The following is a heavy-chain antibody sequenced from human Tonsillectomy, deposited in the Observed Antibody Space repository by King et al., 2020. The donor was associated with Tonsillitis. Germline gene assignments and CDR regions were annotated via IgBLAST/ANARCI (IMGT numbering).Heavy chain of an antibody. CDR3: AKDAGGDGYNLYYLDY. D-gene: IGHD5-24*01. V-gene: IGHV3-23*03. CDR2: IYSGDSST. Sequence: VQLVESGGGLVQPGGSLRLSCAASGFTFSSYAMSWVRQAPGKGLEWVSVIYSGDSSTYYADSVKGRFTISRDNPKNTLYLQMNSLRAEDTAVYYCAKDAGGDGYNLYYLDYWGQGTLVTVSS. J-gene: IGHJ4*02. CDR1: GFTFSSYA.